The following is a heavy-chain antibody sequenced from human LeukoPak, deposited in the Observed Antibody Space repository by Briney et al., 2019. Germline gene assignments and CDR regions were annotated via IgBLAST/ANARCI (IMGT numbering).Heavy chain of an antibody. Sequence: ASVKVSCKASGYTLTGYYMHWVRQAPGQGLEWMGWINPNSGGTNYAQKFQGRVTMTRDTSISTAYMELSRLRSDDTAVYYCARGLRVRGVSFYYYYMDVWGKGTTVTVSS. V-gene: IGHV1-2*02. J-gene: IGHJ6*03. CDR3: ARGLRVRGVSFYYYYMDV. CDR1: GYTLTGYY. D-gene: IGHD3-10*01. CDR2: INPNSGGT.